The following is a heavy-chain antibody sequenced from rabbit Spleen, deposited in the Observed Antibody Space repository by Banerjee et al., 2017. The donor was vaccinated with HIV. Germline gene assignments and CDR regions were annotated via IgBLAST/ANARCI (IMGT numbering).Heavy chain of an antibody. CDR2: IDSGSSGFT. CDR1: GVSFSDNSY. V-gene: IGHV1S40*01. D-gene: IGHD1-1*01. J-gene: IGHJ6*01. CDR3: ARDTSSSFSSYGMDL. Sequence: QSLEESGGDLVKPGASLTLTCMASGVSFSDNSYMCWVRQAPGKGLEWIACIDSGSSGFTYFASWAKGRFTISKASSTTVTLQMTSLPAADTATYFCARDTSSSFSSYGMDLWGPGTLVTVS.